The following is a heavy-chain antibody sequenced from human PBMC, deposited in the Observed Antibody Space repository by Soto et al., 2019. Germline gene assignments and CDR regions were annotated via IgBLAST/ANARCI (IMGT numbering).Heavy chain of an antibody. V-gene: IGHV1-69*02. Sequence: QVQLVQSGAEVQKPGSSVKVSCKASGGTFSTYTIIWVRQAPGQGLEWMGRILPMLDITNSAQRFQGRVTITADKSTSTAYLELSSLRSEDTAVYYCTLGSWSAETFDIWGRGTMVTVSS. J-gene: IGHJ3*02. CDR3: TLGSWSAETFDI. D-gene: IGHD6-13*01. CDR1: GGTFSTYT. CDR2: ILPMLDIT.